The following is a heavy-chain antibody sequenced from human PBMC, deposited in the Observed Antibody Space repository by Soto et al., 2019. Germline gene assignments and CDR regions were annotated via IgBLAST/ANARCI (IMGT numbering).Heavy chain of an antibody. D-gene: IGHD6-13*01. J-gene: IGHJ4*02. Sequence: PSETLSLTCTVSGGSISSYYWTWIRQPPGKGLEWIGYISYSGSTNYNPSLKSRVTISLDTSKNQFSLKLTSVTAADTAIYYCARAAGSFYFDYWGQGTLVTVS. V-gene: IGHV4-59*01. CDR1: GGSISSYY. CDR2: ISYSGST. CDR3: ARAAGSFYFDY.